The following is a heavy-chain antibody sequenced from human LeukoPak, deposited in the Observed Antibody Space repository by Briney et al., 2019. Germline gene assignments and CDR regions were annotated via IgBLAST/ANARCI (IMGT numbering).Heavy chain of an antibody. Sequence: GGSLRLSCAASGFTFSSYGMHWVHQAPGKGLEWVAVIWYDGSNKYYADSVKGRFTISRDNSKNTLYLQMNSLRAEDTAVYYCANSKQWLNYFDYWGQGTLVTVSS. J-gene: IGHJ4*02. CDR3: ANSKQWLNYFDY. CDR1: GFTFSSYG. D-gene: IGHD6-19*01. V-gene: IGHV3-33*06. CDR2: IWYDGSNK.